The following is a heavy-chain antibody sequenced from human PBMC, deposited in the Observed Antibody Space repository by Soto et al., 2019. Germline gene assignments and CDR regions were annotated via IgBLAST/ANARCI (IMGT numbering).Heavy chain of an antibody. J-gene: IGHJ5*02. CDR2: IIPRFGTT. Sequence: QVHLVQSGAEVKKPGSSVKVSCKASGGTFSSYGINWVRQAPGQGLEWMAGIIPRFGTTNHAQKFNGRVTVTADESTTTAFMELRTLRSEDTAIYYCAIGPCGTYSWFDPWGQGTLVTVSS. CDR1: GGTFSSYG. CDR3: AIGPCGTYSWFDP. D-gene: IGHD1-26*01. V-gene: IGHV1-69*01.